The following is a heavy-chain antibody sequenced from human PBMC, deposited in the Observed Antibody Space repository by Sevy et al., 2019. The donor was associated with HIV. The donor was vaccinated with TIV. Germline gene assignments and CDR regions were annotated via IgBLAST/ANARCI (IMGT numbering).Heavy chain of an antibody. Sequence: SETLSLTCTVSGASISSYYWSWIRQPPGKGLEWIGFIYYSGTTSYNPSLKSRVTISMDTSKNQFSLRLNSVIAADTAVYYCAGDRGSSADYWGQGTLVTVSS. CDR3: AGDRGSSADY. J-gene: IGHJ4*02. V-gene: IGHV4-59*13. CDR1: GASISSYY. D-gene: IGHD6-13*01. CDR2: IYYSGTT.